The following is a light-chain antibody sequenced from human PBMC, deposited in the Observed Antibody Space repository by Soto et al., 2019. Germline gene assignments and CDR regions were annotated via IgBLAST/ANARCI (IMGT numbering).Light chain of an antibody. CDR2: GAS. J-gene: IGKJ1*01. CDR3: QQYNNWPRT. CDR1: ETVSSN. Sequence: EIVMTQSPATLSVSPGEMATLSFRASETVSSNLAWYQQKLGQAPRLLIYGASTRATGIPARFSGSGSGTEFTLTIRSLQSEDFAVYYCQQYNNWPRTFGQGNKVDI. V-gene: IGKV3-15*01.